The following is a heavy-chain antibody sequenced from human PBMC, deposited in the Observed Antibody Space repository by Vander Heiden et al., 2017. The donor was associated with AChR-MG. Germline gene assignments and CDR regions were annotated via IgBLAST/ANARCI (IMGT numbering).Heavy chain of an antibody. CDR1: GFIFRDYA. D-gene: IGHD4-17*01. V-gene: IGHV3-23*01. J-gene: IGHJ2*01. Sequence: EVQLLESGGGLVQPGGSLRLSCEVSGFIFRDYAMTWVRQSPEKGLEWVSSIYGSGSNTFYAPSVKGRFTISRDNSKNTLYLQMTSLRAADTAVYYCAKDPRTTLTTGWYFDIWGRGAQVTVSS. CDR3: AKDPRTTLTTGWYFDI. CDR2: IYGSGSNT.